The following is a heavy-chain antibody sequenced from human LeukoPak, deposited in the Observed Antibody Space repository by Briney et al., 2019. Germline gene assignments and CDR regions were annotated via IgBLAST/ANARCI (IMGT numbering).Heavy chain of an antibody. CDR1: GGSFSGYY. D-gene: IGHD3-10*01. CDR3: ARGDEGSGSYYHYYYYYMDV. V-gene: IGHV4-34*01. Sequence: TSETLSLTCAVYGGSFSGYYWSWIRQPPGKGLEWIGEINHSGSTNYNPSLKSRVTISVDTSKNQFSLKLSSVTAADTAVYYCARGDEGSGSYYHYYYYYMDVWGKGTTVTVSS. J-gene: IGHJ6*03. CDR2: INHSGST.